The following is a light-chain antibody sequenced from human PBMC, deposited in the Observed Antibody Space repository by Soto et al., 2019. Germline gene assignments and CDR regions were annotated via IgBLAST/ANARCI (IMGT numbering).Light chain of an antibody. V-gene: IGLV2-14*01. Sequence: QSALTQPASVSGSPGQSITMSCTGTSSDGGGYNYVSWYQQHPGKAPKLMIYEVSNRPSGVSNRFSGSKSGNTASLTISGLQAEDEADYYCSSYTSSSTPDVFGTGTKVTVL. CDR3: SSYTSSSTPDV. CDR1: SSDGGGYNY. CDR2: EVS. J-gene: IGLJ1*01.